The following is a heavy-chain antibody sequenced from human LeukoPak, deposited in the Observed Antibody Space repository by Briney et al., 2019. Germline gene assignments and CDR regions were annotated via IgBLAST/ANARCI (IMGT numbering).Heavy chain of an antibody. CDR3: ARDLIAVRPGWFDP. CDR2: ISAYNGNT. D-gene: IGHD6-6*01. J-gene: IGHJ5*02. Sequence: GASVKVSCKASGYTFTTYGINWVRQAPGQGLEWMGWISAYNGNTNYAQKFQDRVTMTTDTSTSTAYMELRSLRSGDTAVYYCARDLIAVRPGWFDPWGQGTLVTVSS. CDR1: GYTFTTYG. V-gene: IGHV1-18*01.